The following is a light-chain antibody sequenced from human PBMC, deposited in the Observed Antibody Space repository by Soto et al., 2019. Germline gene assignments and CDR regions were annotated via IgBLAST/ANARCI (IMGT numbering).Light chain of an antibody. CDR2: GAS. CDR3: QQYGSSRT. Sequence: ESVLTQSPSTLALSPGERASLSCRASQSVSSSYLAWYQHKPGHAPRVLIYGASSRATGIPDRFSGSGSGTDFTLTISRLEPEDFAVYYCQQYGSSRTFGQGTKVEI. V-gene: IGKV3-20*01. CDR1: QSVSSSY. J-gene: IGKJ1*01.